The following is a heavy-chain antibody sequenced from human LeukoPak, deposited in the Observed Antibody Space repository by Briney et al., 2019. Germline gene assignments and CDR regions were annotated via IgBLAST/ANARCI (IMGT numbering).Heavy chain of an antibody. V-gene: IGHV1-46*01. J-gene: IGHJ6*02. Sequence: VASVKVSCKASGYTFTSQYIHWVRQAPGQGLEWMGLINPSGGSTNYGQKFQGRVTMTRDTSTSIVYMEVSSLRSEDTAVYYCARGVAAEKFKMDVWGQGTTVTVSS. CDR3: ARGVAAEKFKMDV. CDR1: GYTFTSQY. CDR2: INPSGGST.